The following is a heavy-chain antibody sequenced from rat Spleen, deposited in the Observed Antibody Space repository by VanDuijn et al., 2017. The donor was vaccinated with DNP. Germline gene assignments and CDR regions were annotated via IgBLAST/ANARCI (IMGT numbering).Heavy chain of an antibody. V-gene: IGHV3-3*01. J-gene: IGHJ3*01. CDR2: INGAGST. Sequence: EVLLQESGPGLVKPSQSLSLTCSVTFYSITSSNNWNWIGKFPENKLEWMGHINGAGSTNYNPSLKSRISITRDTSKNQFFLQVNSVTTEDTATYYCATSESAGFVYWGQGTLVTVSS. CDR3: ATSESAGFVY. CDR1: FYSITSSNN. D-gene: IGHD3-7*01.